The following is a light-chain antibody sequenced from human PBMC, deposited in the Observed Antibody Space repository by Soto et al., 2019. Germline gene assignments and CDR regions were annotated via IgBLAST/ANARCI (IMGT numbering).Light chain of an antibody. Sequence: QSALTQPASVSGSPGQSITISCTGTSSDVGGYNYVSWYQQHPGKAPKLMIYEVSNRPSGVSNRFSGSKSGNTASLTISGLQAENEADYYCSSYTSSSNDYVFGTWTKLTVL. V-gene: IGLV2-14*01. CDR1: SSDVGGYNY. J-gene: IGLJ1*01. CDR3: SSYTSSSNDYV. CDR2: EVS.